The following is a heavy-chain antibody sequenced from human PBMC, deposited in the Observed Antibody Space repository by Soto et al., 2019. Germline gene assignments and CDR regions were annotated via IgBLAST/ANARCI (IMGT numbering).Heavy chain of an antibody. D-gene: IGHD3-22*01. CDR1: GGSISSYY. V-gene: IGHV4-4*07. CDR3: ARDYYDSSGYYYYFDY. J-gene: IGHJ4*02. Sequence: PSETLSLTCTVSGGSISSYYWSWIRQPAGKGLEWIGRIYTSGSTNYNPSLKSRVTMSVDTSKNQFSLKLSSVTAADTAVYYCARDYYDSSGYYYYFDYWGQGTLVTV. CDR2: IYTSGST.